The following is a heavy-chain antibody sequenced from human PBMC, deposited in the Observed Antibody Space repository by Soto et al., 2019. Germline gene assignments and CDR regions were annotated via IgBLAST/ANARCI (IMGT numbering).Heavy chain of an antibody. V-gene: IGHV3-30*18. J-gene: IGHJ4*02. D-gene: IGHD6-13*01. Sequence: QVQLVESGGGVVQPGRSLRLSCAASGFTFSSYGMHWVRQAPGKGLEWVAVISYDGSNKYYADSVKGRFTISRDNSKNTLSLEMNSLRAEDTAVYYCAKDLESAAAHGYWGQGTMVTVSS. CDR3: AKDLESAAAHGY. CDR2: ISYDGSNK. CDR1: GFTFSSYG.